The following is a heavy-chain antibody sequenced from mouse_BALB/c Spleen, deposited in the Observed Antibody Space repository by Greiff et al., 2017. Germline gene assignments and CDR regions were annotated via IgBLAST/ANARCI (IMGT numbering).Heavy chain of an antibody. CDR1: GFTFSDFY. J-gene: IGHJ2*01. CDR2: SRNKANDYTT. CDR3: ARDAGYDGGYYFDY. V-gene: IGHV7-1*02. Sequence: EVKLMESGGGLVQPGGSLRLSCATSGFTFSDFYMEWVRQPPGKRLEWIAASRNKANDYTTEYSASVKGRFIVSRDTSQSILYLQMNALGAEDTAIYYCARDAGYDGGYYFDYWGQGTTLTVSS. D-gene: IGHD2-14*01.